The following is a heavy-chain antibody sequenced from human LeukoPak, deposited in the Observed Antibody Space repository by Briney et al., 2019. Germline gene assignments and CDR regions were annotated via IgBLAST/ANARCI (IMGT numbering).Heavy chain of an antibody. Sequence: GASVKVSCKASGYTFTSYGISWVRQAPGQGLEWMGWISAYNGNTNYAQKLQGRVTMTTDTSTSTAYMELRSLRSDDTAVYYCARANHQYYYDSSGYYPTPTFDYWGQGTLVTVSS. CDR1: GYTFTSYG. CDR2: ISAYNGNT. D-gene: IGHD3-22*01. J-gene: IGHJ4*02. V-gene: IGHV1-18*01. CDR3: ARANHQYYYDSSGYYPTPTFDY.